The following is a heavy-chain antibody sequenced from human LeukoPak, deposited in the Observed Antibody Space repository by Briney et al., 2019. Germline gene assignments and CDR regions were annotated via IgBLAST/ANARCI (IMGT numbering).Heavy chain of an antibody. V-gene: IGHV3-53*01. CDR2: IYSGGST. CDR3: ASGSGSYRTPYYYMDV. D-gene: IGHD3-10*01. J-gene: IGHJ6*03. Sequence: SGGSLRLSCVASGFTVSCNYMSWVRQAPGKGLEWVSVIYSGGSTYYADSVKGRFTISRDNSKNTLYLQMNSLRAEDTAVYYCASGSGSYRTPYYYMDVWGTGTTVTVSS. CDR1: GFTVSCNY.